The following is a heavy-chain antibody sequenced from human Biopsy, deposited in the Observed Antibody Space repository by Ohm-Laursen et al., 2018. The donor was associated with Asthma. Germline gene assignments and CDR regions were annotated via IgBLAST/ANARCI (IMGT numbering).Heavy chain of an antibody. CDR2: ISFDGSNK. D-gene: IGHD1-26*01. V-gene: IGHV3-30*18. CDR1: GFTFSNYV. Sequence: SLRLSCAASGFTFSNYVMSWVRQAPGKGLDWVAVISFDGSNKNYADSVKGRFTISRDNSRNTLHLQMNSLRAEDTAVYYCAKDVFPGWELRRGPDYWGQGTLVTVSS. CDR3: AKDVFPGWELRRGPDY. J-gene: IGHJ4*02.